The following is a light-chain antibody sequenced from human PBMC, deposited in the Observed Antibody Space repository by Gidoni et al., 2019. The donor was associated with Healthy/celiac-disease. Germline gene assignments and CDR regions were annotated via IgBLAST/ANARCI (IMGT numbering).Light chain of an antibody. Sequence: EIVLTQSPATLSLSPGERAPLSYRASQSVSSYLAWYQQKPGQAPRLLIYDASNRATGIPARFSGSGSGTDFTLTISSLEPEDFAVYYCQQRSNWPHMCSFXXXTKLEIK. J-gene: IGKJ2*04. CDR2: DAS. CDR1: QSVSSY. V-gene: IGKV3-11*01. CDR3: QQRSNWPHMCS.